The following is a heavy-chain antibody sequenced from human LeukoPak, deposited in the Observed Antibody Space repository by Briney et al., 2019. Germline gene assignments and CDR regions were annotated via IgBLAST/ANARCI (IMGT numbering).Heavy chain of an antibody. D-gene: IGHD6-13*01. Sequence: GRSLRLSCTASGFTIGDYPMSWFRQAPGKGLEWVGLIRSKANGGTTEYAASVKGRYTISRDDPKSLAYLQMNSLKTEDTAVYYCTRAGYSSSWCQGHHQYYYMDVWGKGTTVTV. CDR2: IRSKANGGTT. CDR1: GFTIGDYP. J-gene: IGHJ6*03. CDR3: TRAGYSSSWCQGHHQYYYMDV. V-gene: IGHV3-49*03.